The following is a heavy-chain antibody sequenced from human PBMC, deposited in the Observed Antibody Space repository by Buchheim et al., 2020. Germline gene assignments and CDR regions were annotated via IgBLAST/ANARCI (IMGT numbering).Heavy chain of an antibody. CDR2: ISYDGTNK. Sequence: QVQLVESGGGVVQPGRSLRLSCAASGFTFSNYAMHWVRQAPGKGLEWVAVISYDGTNKYYADPVKGRFTISRDNSKHPLYLQMNILRAEDTAVYYCASSFCSGDCYPRDAFDIWGQGT. CDR1: GFTFSNYA. CDR3: ASSFCSGDCYPRDAFDI. J-gene: IGHJ3*02. D-gene: IGHD2-21*02. V-gene: IGHV3-30*04.